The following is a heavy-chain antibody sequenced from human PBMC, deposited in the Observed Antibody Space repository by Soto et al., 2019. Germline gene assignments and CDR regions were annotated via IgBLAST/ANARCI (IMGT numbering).Heavy chain of an antibody. D-gene: IGHD3-3*01. CDR2: IYYSGST. J-gene: IGHJ5*02. Sequence: QVQLQESGPGLVKPSETLSLTCTVSGGSISSYYWSWIRQPPGKGLEWIGYIYYSGSTNYNPSLKSRVTISVDTSKNQFSLKLSSVTAADTAVYYCARVSVDDFWSGFGFNWFDPWGQGTLVTVSS. CDR3: ARVSVDDFWSGFGFNWFDP. CDR1: GGSISSYY. V-gene: IGHV4-59*01.